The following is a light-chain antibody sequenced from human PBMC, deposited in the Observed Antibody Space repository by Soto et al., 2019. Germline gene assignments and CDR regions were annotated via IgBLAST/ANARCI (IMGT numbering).Light chain of an antibody. CDR2: GAS. V-gene: IGKV3-15*01. CDR3: QQYHNWPPQYT. Sequence: EIVMTQSPASLSVSPGEGATLSCRASQTVASNLAWYQQKPGQAPRLLIHGASTRATGVPARFSGSGYGTDFTLTISSLQSEDFAVYYCQQYHNWPPQYTFGQGTKLQIK. J-gene: IGKJ2*01. CDR1: QTVASN.